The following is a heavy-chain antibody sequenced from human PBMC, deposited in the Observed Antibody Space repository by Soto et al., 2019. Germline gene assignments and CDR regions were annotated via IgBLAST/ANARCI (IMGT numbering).Heavy chain of an antibody. CDR2: INHSGST. CDR1: GGSFSCYY. Sequence: PSETLSLTCAVYGGSFSCYYWSWIGQPPGKGLEWIGEINHSGSTNYNPSLKSRVTISVDTSKNQFSLKLSSVTAADTAVYYCARTGIIAARRAFDIWGQGTMVTVS. J-gene: IGHJ3*02. D-gene: IGHD6-6*01. V-gene: IGHV4-34*01. CDR3: ARTGIIAARRAFDI.